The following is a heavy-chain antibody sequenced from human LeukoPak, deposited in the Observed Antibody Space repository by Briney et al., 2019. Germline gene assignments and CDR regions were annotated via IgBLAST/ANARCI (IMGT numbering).Heavy chain of an antibody. CDR3: AKDEGIAVLYYYGMDV. CDR1: GFTFSSYG. V-gene: IGHV3-30*18. CDR2: LSYDGSNK. D-gene: IGHD6-19*01. J-gene: IGHJ6*02. Sequence: LRLSCAASGFTFSSYGMHWVHQAPGKGLELVAVLSYDGSNKYYADSVKGRFTISSDNSKNTLYLQMNSLRAEDTAVYYCAKDEGIAVLYYYGMDVWGQGTTVTVSS.